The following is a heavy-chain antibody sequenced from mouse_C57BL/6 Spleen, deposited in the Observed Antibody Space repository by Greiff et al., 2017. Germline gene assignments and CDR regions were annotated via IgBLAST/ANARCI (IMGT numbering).Heavy chain of an antibody. CDR2: ISSGGDYI. CDR1: GFTFSSYA. CDR3: TRDLYSNHWYFDV. Sequence: EVNVVESGEGLVKPGGSLKLSCAASGFTFSSYAMSWVRQTPEKRLEWVAYISSGGDYIYYADTVKGRFTISRDNARNTLYLQMSSLKSEDTAMYYCTRDLYSNHWYFDVWGTGTTVTVSS. D-gene: IGHD2-5*01. V-gene: IGHV5-9-1*02. J-gene: IGHJ1*03.